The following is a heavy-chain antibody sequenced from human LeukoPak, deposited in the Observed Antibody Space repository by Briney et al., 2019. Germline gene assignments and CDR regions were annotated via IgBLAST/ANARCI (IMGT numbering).Heavy chain of an antibody. Sequence: GSLRLSCAASGFTVSSNYMSWVRQAPGKGLEWVSVIYSGGSTYYADSVKGRFTISRDNSKSTLYLQMNSLRAEDTAVYYCARMGLADYYDSSGYYLGRWNGMDVWGQGTTVTVSS. CDR3: ARMGLADYYDSSGYYLGRWNGMDV. CDR2: IYSGGST. J-gene: IGHJ6*02. CDR1: GFTVSSNY. V-gene: IGHV3-53*01. D-gene: IGHD3-22*01.